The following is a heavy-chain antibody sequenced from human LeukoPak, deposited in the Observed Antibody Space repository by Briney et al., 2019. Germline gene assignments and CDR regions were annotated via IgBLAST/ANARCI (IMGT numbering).Heavy chain of an antibody. D-gene: IGHD2-2*01. J-gene: IGHJ4*02. CDR3: ASSEGYCSSTSCPPVY. V-gene: IGHV1-69*04. Sequence: ASVKVSCKASGGTFSSYAISWVRQAPGQGLEWMGRIIPILGIANYAQKFQGRVTITADKSTSTAYMELSSLRSEDTAVYYCASSEGYCSSTSCPPVYWGQGTLVTVSS. CDR2: IIPILGIA. CDR1: GGTFSSYA.